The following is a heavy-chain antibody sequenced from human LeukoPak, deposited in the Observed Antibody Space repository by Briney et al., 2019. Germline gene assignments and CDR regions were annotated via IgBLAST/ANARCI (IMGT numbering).Heavy chain of an antibody. J-gene: IGHJ4*02. Sequence: SETLSLTCTVSGYSISSGYYWGWIRQPPGKGLEWIGYIYDSGSTTYNPSFKSRVTISVDTSKNQFSLKLSSVTAADTAVYYCARGGVLKSVNYWGQGTLIAVSS. D-gene: IGHD3-16*01. V-gene: IGHV4-61*01. CDR3: ARGGVLKSVNY. CDR2: IYDSGST. CDR1: GYSISSGYY.